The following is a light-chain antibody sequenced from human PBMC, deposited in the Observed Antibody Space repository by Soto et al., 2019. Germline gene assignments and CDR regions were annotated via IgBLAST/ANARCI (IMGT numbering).Light chain of an antibody. Sequence: DIQMTQSPSTLFASVGDTVTIXXRASQSISAWLAWYQQKPGKAPKXLIYDASSLESGVPSRFSGSGSGTEFTLTISSLQPDDFATYYYQQYNSYSTFGQGTKVDIK. CDR2: DAS. CDR3: QQYNSYST. V-gene: IGKV1-5*01. CDR1: QSISAW. J-gene: IGKJ1*01.